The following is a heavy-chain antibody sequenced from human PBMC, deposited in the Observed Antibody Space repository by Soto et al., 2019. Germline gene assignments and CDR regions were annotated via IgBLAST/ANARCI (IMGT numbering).Heavy chain of an antibody. Sequence: ASVKVSCKTSGYSFTSYGISWVRQAPGQGLEWMGWISPYNGRTNYTEKLQGRVTMTMDTSTSTVYMELRSLRSDDTAVYYCARDRVTMIIVAIDYWGQGTLVTVSS. J-gene: IGHJ4*02. CDR1: GYSFTSYG. CDR3: ARDRVTMIIVAIDY. V-gene: IGHV1-18*04. CDR2: ISPYNGRT. D-gene: IGHD3-22*01.